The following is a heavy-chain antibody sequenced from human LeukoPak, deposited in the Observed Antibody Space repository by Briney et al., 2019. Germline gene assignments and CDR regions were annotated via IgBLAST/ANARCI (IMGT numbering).Heavy chain of an antibody. D-gene: IGHD2-15*01. V-gene: IGHV3-11*04. CDR1: LFSFSDFS. CDR2: ISRDSTTM. J-gene: IGHJ4*02. Sequence: GGSLRLSCAASLFSFSDFSMAWIRRAPGKGLEWVSYISRDSTTMYSADSVKGRFTISRDNSKNTLYLQMNSLRAEDTAVYYCAKVTVYEEDCSGGSCDYWGQGTLVTVSS. CDR3: AKVTVYEEDCSGGSCDY.